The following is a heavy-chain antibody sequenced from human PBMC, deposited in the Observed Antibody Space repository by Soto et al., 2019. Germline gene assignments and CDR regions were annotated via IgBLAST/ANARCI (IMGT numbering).Heavy chain of an antibody. V-gene: IGHV4-59*08. CDR3: ARHRGTPPLYDYIGRSWFDP. CDR2: IYYSGST. J-gene: IGHJ5*02. D-gene: IGHD3-16*01. Sequence: SETLSLTCTVSGGSISSYYWSWIRQPPGKGLEWIGYIYYSGSTNYNPSLKSRVTISVDTSKNQFSLKLSSVTAADTVVYYCARHRGTPPLYDYIGRSWFDPWGQGTLVTVSS. CDR1: GGSISSYY.